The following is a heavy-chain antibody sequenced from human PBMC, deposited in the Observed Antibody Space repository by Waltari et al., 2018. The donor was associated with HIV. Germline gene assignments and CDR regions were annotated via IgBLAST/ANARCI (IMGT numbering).Heavy chain of an antibody. D-gene: IGHD2-21*01. Sequence: QVQLVQSGAEVKKPGSSVKVSCKASGGTFRSYAISWVRQAPGQGLEWMGGIIPIFGTANYAQKFQGRVTITADESTSTAYMELSSLRSEDTAVYYCARDDQAIVVVIAENYDAFDIWGQGTMVTVSS. J-gene: IGHJ3*02. V-gene: IGHV1-69*01. CDR2: IIPIFGTA. CDR3: ARDDQAIVVVIAENYDAFDI. CDR1: GGTFRSYA.